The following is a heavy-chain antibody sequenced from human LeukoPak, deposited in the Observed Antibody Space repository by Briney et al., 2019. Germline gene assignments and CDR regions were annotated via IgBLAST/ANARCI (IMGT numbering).Heavy chain of an antibody. CDR1: GFTFSSYA. CDR2: IAYDGGNK. J-gene: IGHJ4*02. D-gene: IGHD3-10*01. Sequence: GRSPRLSCAASGFTFSSYAMHWVRQAPGKGLEWVAVIAYDGGNKYYADSVKGRFTISRDDSKNTLYLQMNSLKAEDTAVYYCARDGGYYGSGSYYNPSYWGQGTLVTVSS. CDR3: ARDGGYYGSGSYYNPSY. V-gene: IGHV3-30-3*01.